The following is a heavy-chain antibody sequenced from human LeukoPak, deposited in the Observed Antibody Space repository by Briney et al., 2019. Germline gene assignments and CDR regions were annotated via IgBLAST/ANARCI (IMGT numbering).Heavy chain of an antibody. J-gene: IGHJ4*02. Sequence: GGSLRLSCAASGFTFSSYWMSWVRQAPGKGLEWVGRIKSKTDGGTTDYAAPVKGRFTISRDDSKNTLYLQMNSLKTEDTAVYYCTTGGIYYYDSSGVDYWGQGTLVTVSS. D-gene: IGHD3-22*01. CDR1: GFTFSSYW. CDR3: TTGGIYYYDSSGVDY. V-gene: IGHV3-15*01. CDR2: IKSKTDGGTT.